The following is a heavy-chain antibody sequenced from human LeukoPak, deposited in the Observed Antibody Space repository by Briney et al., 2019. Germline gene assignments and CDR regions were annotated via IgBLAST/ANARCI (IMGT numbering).Heavy chain of an antibody. V-gene: IGHV3-21*01. Sequence: GGSLRLSCAASGFTFSSYSMNWVRQAPGKGLEWVSSISSSSYIYYADSVKGRFTISRDNAKNSLYLQMNSLRAEDTAVYYCARDRGDYGSGSYYDYWGQGTLVTVSS. CDR3: ARDRGDYGSGSYYDY. CDR1: GFTFSSYS. J-gene: IGHJ4*02. CDR2: ISSSSYI. D-gene: IGHD3-10*01.